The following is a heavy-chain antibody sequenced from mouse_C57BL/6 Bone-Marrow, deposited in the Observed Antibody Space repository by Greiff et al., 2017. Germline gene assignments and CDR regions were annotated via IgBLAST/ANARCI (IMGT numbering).Heavy chain of an antibody. J-gene: IGHJ1*03. V-gene: IGHV1-63*01. CDR2: IYSGGGYS. CDR1: GFTFTNYW. D-gene: IGHD2-3*01. CDR3: TRWGLLRYFDV. Sequence: QVQLQQSGAELVRPGTSVKMSCIASGFTFTNYWIGWAKQRPGHGLEWIGDIYSGGGYSTHNDAFNGKATLTADKSACTAHIQFSSLASEDSAIYYCTRWGLLRYFDVWGTGTTVTVSS.